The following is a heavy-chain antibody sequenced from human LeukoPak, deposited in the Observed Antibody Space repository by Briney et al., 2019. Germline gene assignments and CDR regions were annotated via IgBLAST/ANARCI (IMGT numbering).Heavy chain of an antibody. CDR1: VYTFNNDL. V-gene: IGHV3-7*01. Sequence: LPGGYLRLCFKPPVYTFNNDLSKLVRQAPGKGLEWVANIKEDGSEMYYVDSVKGRFTISRDNAKNSLFLQMNTLRGEDTAVYYCVRDFDSLGQGALVTVSS. J-gene: IGHJ4*02. CDR2: IKEDGSEM. CDR3: VRDFDS.